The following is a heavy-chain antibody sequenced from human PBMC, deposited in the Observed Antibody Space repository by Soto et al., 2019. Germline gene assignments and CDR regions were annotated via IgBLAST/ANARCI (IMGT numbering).Heavy chain of an antibody. Sequence: EVQLVESGGGLVQPGRSLRLSCAASGFSFDDYAMFWDRQAPGKGLEWVSGITWNSGTIGYAGSVKGRFTISRDNAKNSLYLQMNTLMAEDTALYYCAKGSSSWYEVPYDYWGQGTLVTVSS. CDR2: ITWNSGTI. V-gene: IGHV3-9*01. CDR3: AKGSSSWYEVPYDY. CDR1: GFSFDDYA. J-gene: IGHJ4*02. D-gene: IGHD6-13*01.